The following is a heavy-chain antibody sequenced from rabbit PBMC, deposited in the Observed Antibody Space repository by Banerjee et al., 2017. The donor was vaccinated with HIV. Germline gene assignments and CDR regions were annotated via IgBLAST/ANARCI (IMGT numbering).Heavy chain of an antibody. CDR2: IYPDYGST. V-gene: IGHV1S47*01. J-gene: IGHJ4*01. CDR1: GIDFSSYG. Sequence: QEQLEESGGGLVTLGGSLKLSCKVSGIDFSSYGISWVRQAPGKGLEWIAYIYPDYGSTDYASWVNGRFTISLDKAHNTVFLQMTSLTAADTATYFCARSSSSGYYIPLKLWGPGTLVTVS. CDR3: ARSSSSGYYIPLKL. D-gene: IGHD1-1*01.